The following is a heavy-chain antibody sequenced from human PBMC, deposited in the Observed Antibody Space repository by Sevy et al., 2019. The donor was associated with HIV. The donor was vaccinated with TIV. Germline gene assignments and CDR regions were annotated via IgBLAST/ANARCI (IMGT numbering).Heavy chain of an antibody. CDR2: ISGSGGST. CDR1: GFTFSSYA. CDR3: ANSGQGYSYGHLTWDYYYGMDV. J-gene: IGHJ6*02. D-gene: IGHD5-18*01. V-gene: IGHV3-23*01. Sequence: GGSLRLSCAASGFTFSSYAMSWVRQAPGKGLEWVSAISGSGGSTYYADSVKGRFTISRDNSKNTLYLQMNSLRAEDTAVYYCANSGQGYSYGHLTWDYYYGMDVWGQGTTVTVSS.